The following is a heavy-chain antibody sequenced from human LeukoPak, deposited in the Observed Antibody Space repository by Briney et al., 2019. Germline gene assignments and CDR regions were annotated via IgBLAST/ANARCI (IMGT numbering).Heavy chain of an antibody. D-gene: IGHD4-23*01. J-gene: IGHJ5*02. CDR1: GGSISSYY. Sequence: SETLSLTCSVSGGSISSYYWSWIRQPPGKGLEWIGYIYYSGSTNYNPSLKSRVTISVDTSKNQFSLKLSSVTAADTAVYYCARYFTGVTNNWFDPWGQGTLATVSS. CDR3: ARYFTGVTNNWFDP. V-gene: IGHV4-59*08. CDR2: IYYSGST.